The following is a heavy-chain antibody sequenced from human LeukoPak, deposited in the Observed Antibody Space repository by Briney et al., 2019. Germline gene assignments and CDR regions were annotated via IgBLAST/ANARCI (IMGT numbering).Heavy chain of an antibody. CDR2: INTNTGNP. J-gene: IGHJ5*02. Sequence: GASVKVSCKASGYTFTSYTMDWVRQAPGQGLEWMGWINTNTGNPTYAQGFTGRFVFSLDTSVSTAYLQISSLKAEDTAVYYCAREGRIEEEDSSSLGFDPWGQGTLVTVSS. D-gene: IGHD6-13*01. CDR3: AREGRIEEEDSSSLGFDP. CDR1: GYTFTSYT. V-gene: IGHV7-4-1*02.